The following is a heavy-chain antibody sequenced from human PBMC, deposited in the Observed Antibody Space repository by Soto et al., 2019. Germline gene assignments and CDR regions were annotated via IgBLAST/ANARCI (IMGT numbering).Heavy chain of an antibody. CDR1: GYTFTSYG. CDR2: ISAYNGNT. J-gene: IGHJ3*02. Sequence: AASVKVSCKASGYTFTSYGISWVRQAPGQGLEWMGWISAYNGNTNYAQKLQGRVTMTTDTSTSTAYMELRSLRSDDTAVYYCARDLSYDSSGYYDAFDIWGQGTMVTVSS. CDR3: ARDLSYDSSGYYDAFDI. D-gene: IGHD3-22*01. V-gene: IGHV1-18*01.